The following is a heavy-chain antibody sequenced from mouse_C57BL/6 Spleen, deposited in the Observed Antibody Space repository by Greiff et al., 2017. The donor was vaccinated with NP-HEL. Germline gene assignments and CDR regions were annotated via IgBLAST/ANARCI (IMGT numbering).Heavy chain of an antibody. J-gene: IGHJ1*03. V-gene: IGHV5-12*01. CDR1: GFTFSDYY. D-gene: IGHD1-1*01. CDR3: ARRGFNYYGSSYNWYFDV. CDR2: ISNGGGST. Sequence: EVHLVESGGGLVQPGGSLKLSCAASGFTFSDYYMYWVRQTPEKRLEWVAYISNGGGSTYYPDTVKGRFTISRDNAKNTLYLQMSRLKSEDTVMYYCARRGFNYYGSSYNWYFDVWGTGTTVTVSS.